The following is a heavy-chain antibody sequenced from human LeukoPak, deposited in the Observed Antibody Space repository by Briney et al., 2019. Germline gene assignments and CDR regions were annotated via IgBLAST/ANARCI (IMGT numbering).Heavy chain of an antibody. Sequence: SETLSLTCAVYGGSFSGYYWSWIRQPPGKGLEWIGEINYSGSTNYNPSLKSRVTISVDTSKNQFSLKLSSVTAADTAVYYCARQPGIAAAGSLLSRYYFDYWGQGTLVTVSS. CDR3: ARQPGIAAAGSLLSRYYFDY. V-gene: IGHV4-34*01. CDR1: GGSFSGYY. D-gene: IGHD6-13*01. J-gene: IGHJ4*02. CDR2: INYSGST.